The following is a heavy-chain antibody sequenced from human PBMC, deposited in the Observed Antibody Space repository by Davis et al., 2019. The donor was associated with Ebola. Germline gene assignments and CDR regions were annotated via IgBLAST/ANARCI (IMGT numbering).Heavy chain of an antibody. Sequence: GESLKISCAASGFDFSRYAMNWVRQAPGKGLEWVSVISSTGGSTFNADSVKGRFTMSRDNSKNTVYLQMNSLRDEDTAIYYCANEEKYCGITTCAPYFYGMDVWGQGTSVTVSS. CDR2: ISSTGGST. V-gene: IGHV3-23*01. CDR1: GFDFSRYA. J-gene: IGHJ6*02. D-gene: IGHD2/OR15-2a*01. CDR3: ANEEKYCGITTCAPYFYGMDV.